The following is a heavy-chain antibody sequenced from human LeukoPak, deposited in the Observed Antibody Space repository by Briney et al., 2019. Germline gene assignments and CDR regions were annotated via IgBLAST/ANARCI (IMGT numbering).Heavy chain of an antibody. Sequence: GSLRLTCSASGFTFSSYAMSWVRQAPGKGLEWVSGMSGSGGSTYHADSVKGRFTISRDNSKNTLYLQMNSLRAEDTAVYYCAKGTDCSGGSCYIPNYWGQGTLVTVSS. CDR3: AKGTDCSGGSCYIPNY. D-gene: IGHD2-15*01. CDR2: MSGSGGST. J-gene: IGHJ4*02. V-gene: IGHV3-23*01. CDR1: GFTFSSYA.